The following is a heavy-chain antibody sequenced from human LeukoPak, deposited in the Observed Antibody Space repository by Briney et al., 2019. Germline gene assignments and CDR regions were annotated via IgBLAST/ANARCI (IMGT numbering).Heavy chain of an antibody. CDR2: INHSGST. CDR3: ARGPLLVGIGSYVRLFDY. V-gene: IGHV4-34*01. Sequence: SETLSLTCAVYGGSFSGYYWSWIRQPPGKGLEWIGEINHSGSTNYNPSLKSRVTISVDTSKNQFSLKLSSVTAADTAVYYCARGPLLVGIGSYVRLFDYWGQGTLVTVSS. CDR1: GGSFSGYY. D-gene: IGHD1-26*01. J-gene: IGHJ4*02.